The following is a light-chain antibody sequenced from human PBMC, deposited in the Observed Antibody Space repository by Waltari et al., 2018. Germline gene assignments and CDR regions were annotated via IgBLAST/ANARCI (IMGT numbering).Light chain of an antibody. CDR1: QGIGNN. Sequence: DIQMTQSPSSLSASVGDTVTITCQASQGIGNNLNWYQQKPGKAPKLLIYRASSLQSGIPSRFSGSGSGTDFTLTISSLQPEDFATYYCQQCYSYPYSFGQGTKVEIK. CDR3: QQCYSYPYS. V-gene: IGKV1-16*01. CDR2: RAS. J-gene: IGKJ2*03.